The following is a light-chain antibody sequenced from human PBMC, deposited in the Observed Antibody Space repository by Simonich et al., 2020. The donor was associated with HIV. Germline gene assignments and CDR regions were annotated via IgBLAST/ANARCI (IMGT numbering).Light chain of an antibody. CDR1: QSVSSN. V-gene: IGKV3-15*01. CDR2: AAS. CDR3: QQYNNWPPWT. J-gene: IGKJ1*01. Sequence: EIVMTQSPATLSVSPGVRATLSCRTSQSVSSNLAWYQQRPGQAPSLLIYAASTRATGIPARFSGSGSGTEFTLTISSMQSEDCAVYYCQQYNNWPPWTFGQGTKVEIK.